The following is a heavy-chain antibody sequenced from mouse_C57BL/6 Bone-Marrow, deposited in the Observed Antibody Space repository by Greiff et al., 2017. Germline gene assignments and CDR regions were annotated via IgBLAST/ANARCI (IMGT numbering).Heavy chain of an antibody. CDR1: GYTFTSYW. Sequence: QVQLQQPGAELVMPGASVKLSCKASGYTFTSYWMHWVKQRPGQGLEWIGEIDPSDSYTNYNQKFKGKSTLTVDKSSSTAYMQLSSLTSEDSAVYYCAREGDSYYSKWGFAYWGQGTLVTVSA. V-gene: IGHV1-69*01. CDR2: IDPSDSYT. J-gene: IGHJ3*01. D-gene: IGHD2-5*01. CDR3: AREGDSYYSKWGFAY.